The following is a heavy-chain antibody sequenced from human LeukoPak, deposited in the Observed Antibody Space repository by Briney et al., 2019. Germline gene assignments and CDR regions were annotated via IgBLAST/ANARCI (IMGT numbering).Heavy chain of an antibody. J-gene: IGHJ3*02. V-gene: IGHV1-24*01. Sequence: ASVKVSCKVSGYTLTELSMHWVRQAPGKGLEWMGGFDPEDGETIYAQKFQGGVTMTEDTSTDTAYMELSSLRSEDTAVYYCATYQLERRYAFDIWGQGTMVTVSS. CDR2: FDPEDGET. CDR3: ATYQLERRYAFDI. D-gene: IGHD1-1*01. CDR1: GYTLTELS.